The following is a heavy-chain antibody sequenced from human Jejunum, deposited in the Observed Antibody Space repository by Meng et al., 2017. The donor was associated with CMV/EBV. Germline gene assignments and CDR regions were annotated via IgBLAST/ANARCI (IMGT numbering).Heavy chain of an antibody. CDR1: GIKFDDYV. V-gene: IGHV3-9*01. CDR3: AKARDGYSFGAFDI. CDR2: ISWNSGYI. Sequence: SGIKFDDYVMDWVRQVPGKGLEWVSGISWNSGYIGYADSVKGRFTISRDNTKRSLYLQMDSLSPEDTAFYYCAKARDGYSFGAFDIWGQGTMVTVSS. J-gene: IGHJ3*02. D-gene: IGHD5-18*01.